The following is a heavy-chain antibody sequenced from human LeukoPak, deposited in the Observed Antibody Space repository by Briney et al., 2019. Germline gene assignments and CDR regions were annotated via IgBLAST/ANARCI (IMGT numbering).Heavy chain of an antibody. Sequence: GGSLRLSCAASGFTFDDYAMHWVRQAPGKGLEWVSGISWNSGSIGYADSVKGRFTISRDNSKNTLYLQMNSLRAEDTAVYYCAKLGYSYGYDGESYFDYWGQGTLVTVSS. CDR1: GFTFDDYA. J-gene: IGHJ4*02. CDR2: ISWNSGSI. D-gene: IGHD5-18*01. V-gene: IGHV3-9*01. CDR3: AKLGYSYGYDGESYFDY.